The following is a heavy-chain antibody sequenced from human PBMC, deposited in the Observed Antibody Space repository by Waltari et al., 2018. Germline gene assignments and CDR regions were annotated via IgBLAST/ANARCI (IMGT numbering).Heavy chain of an antibody. D-gene: IGHD4-17*01. Sequence: QVQLVQSGAEVKKPGSSVKVSCKASGGTFSSYAISWVRQAPGQGLEWMGGIILIFCTANYAQKFQCRVTITADESTSTAYMELSSLRSEDTAVYYCASGDYGRSAFDIWGQGTMVTVSS. CDR1: GGTFSSYA. V-gene: IGHV1-69*13. CDR3: ASGDYGRSAFDI. CDR2: IILIFCTA. J-gene: IGHJ3*02.